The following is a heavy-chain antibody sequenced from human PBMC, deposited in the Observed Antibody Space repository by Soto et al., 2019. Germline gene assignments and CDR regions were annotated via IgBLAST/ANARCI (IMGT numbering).Heavy chain of an antibody. CDR2: INSGNGDT. CDR1: GYIFTGYV. CDR3: VRSSSGCPNDPHYGMDV. V-gene: IGHV1-3*01. J-gene: IGHJ6*02. D-gene: IGHD6-19*01. Sequence: QVQLVQSGAEVQMPGASVRLSCKTSGYIFTGYVIHWVRQAPGQSLEWVGWINSGNGDTRYSQNFQGRVTITRDTPARTIYMDVSSLRSEDTALYYCVRSSSGCPNDPHYGMDVWGQGTMVTVSS.